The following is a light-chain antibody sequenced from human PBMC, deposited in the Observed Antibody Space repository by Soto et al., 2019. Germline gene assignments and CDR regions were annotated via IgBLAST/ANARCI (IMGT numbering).Light chain of an antibody. J-gene: IGKJ2*01. CDR1: QSVGMW. Sequence: DIELTQSPSTLSASVGDRVSITCRASQSVGMWLAWYQQKRGTAPKLLIFGASTLETDVPSRFSGGGSGAEFTLTITTLQPDDFATYFCLQYNSYPYTFGQGTLLEIK. CDR2: GAS. V-gene: IGKV1-5*03. CDR3: LQYNSYPYT.